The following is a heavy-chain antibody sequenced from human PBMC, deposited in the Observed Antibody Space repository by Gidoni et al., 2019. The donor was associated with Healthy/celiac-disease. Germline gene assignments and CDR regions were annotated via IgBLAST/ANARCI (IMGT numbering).Heavy chain of an antibody. CDR3: ARGGPQWYYGSGSYTNWFDP. CDR1: GGSISSRGYY. Sequence: QLQLQESGPGLVKPSETLSLTCTVSGGSISSRGYYWGWIRQPPGKGLEYIGSIYFSGSTYYNPSLRSRVTISVDTSNNQFSLKLTSVTAADTAVYYCARGGPQWYYGSGSYTNWFDPWGQGTLVTVSS. V-gene: IGHV4-39*07. CDR2: IYFSGST. J-gene: IGHJ5*02. D-gene: IGHD3-10*01.